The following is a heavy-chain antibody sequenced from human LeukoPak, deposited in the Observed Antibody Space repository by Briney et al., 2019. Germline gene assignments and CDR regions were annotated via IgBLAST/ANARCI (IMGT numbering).Heavy chain of an antibody. D-gene: IGHD6-13*01. J-gene: IGHJ4*02. CDR3: ARDLGSSSDY. V-gene: IGHV3-66*01. CDR1: GIIVSNNY. CDR2: IHNTGST. Sequence: VGSLRLSCAPSGIIVSNNYMNWVRQAPRKGLEWVSVIHNTGSTYADSVKCRFTISRDNSKNTLFLQMNSLRSEDTAMYYCARDLGSSSDYWGQGTLVTVSS.